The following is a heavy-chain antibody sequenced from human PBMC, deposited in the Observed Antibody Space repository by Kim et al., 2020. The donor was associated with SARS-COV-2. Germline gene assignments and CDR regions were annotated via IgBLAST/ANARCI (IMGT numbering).Heavy chain of an antibody. V-gene: IGHV3-74*01. Sequence: GGSLRLSCAASGFTFSSHWMHWVRQVPGKGLVWVSRISTDGSSTYFADSVKGRFTISRDNAKNTLYLLMNSLRAEDTAVYYCARGRGVPAAAGLGYWGQGTLVTVSS. D-gene: IGHD2-2*01. J-gene: IGHJ4*02. CDR3: ARGRGVPAAAGLGY. CDR2: ISTDGSST. CDR1: GFTFSSHW.